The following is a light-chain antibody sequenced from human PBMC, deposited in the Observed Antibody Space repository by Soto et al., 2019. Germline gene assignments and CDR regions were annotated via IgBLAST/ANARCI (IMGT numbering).Light chain of an antibody. J-gene: IGKJ1*01. CDR1: QTISSW. V-gene: IGKV1-5*01. CDR2: DVS. Sequence: IQATQSPSTVAASIGARVTITCRASQTISSWLAWYQQKPGKAPKLLIYDVSSLESGVPSRFSGSGSGTEFTLTISVLQPEDFATYCCQLYNPYPWTFGQGTKVDIK. CDR3: QLYNPYPWT.